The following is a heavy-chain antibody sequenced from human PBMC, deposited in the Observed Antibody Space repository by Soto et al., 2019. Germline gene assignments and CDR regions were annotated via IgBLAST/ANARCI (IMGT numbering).Heavy chain of an antibody. CDR2: IWHDGSNK. J-gene: IGHJ4*02. CDR3: ATAPSPAGTVGFDF. D-gene: IGHD1-1*01. Sequence: QVQLVQSGGGVVQPGRSLRLSCETSGFRFRDYGMHWVRQAPGKGLEWVALIWHDGSNKHYADSVKGRFTVSRHNSKSTLFLQMDTLRAEDPAVYYCATAPSPAGTVGFDFLRQGTPVTVSS. CDR1: GFRFRDYG. V-gene: IGHV3-33*01.